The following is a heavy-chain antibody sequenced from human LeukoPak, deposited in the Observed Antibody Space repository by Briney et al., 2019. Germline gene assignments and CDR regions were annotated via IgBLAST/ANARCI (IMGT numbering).Heavy chain of an antibody. J-gene: IGHJ4*02. V-gene: IGHV1-69*13. Sequence: SVTVSCKASGGTFSSYAISWVRQAPGQGLEWMGGIIPIFGTANYAQKFQGRVTITADESTSTAYMELSSLRSEDTAVYYCARVTAAAGTHWGQGTLVTVSS. CDR3: ARVTAAAGTH. D-gene: IGHD6-13*01. CDR1: GGTFSSYA. CDR2: IIPIFGTA.